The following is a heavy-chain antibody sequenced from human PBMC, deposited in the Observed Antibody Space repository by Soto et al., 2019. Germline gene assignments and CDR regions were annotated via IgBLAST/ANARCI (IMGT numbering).Heavy chain of an antibody. J-gene: IGHJ5*02. V-gene: IGHV3-30-3*01. Sequence: XGSLRLSRAASGFTFSSYAMHWVRQAPGKGLEWVAVISYDGSNKYYADSVKGRFTISRDNSKNTLYLQMNSLRAEDTAVYYCARVEYSSSAGWFDHWGQGTLVTVSS. CDR3: ARVEYSSSAGWFDH. CDR2: ISYDGSNK. D-gene: IGHD6-6*01. CDR1: GFTFSSYA.